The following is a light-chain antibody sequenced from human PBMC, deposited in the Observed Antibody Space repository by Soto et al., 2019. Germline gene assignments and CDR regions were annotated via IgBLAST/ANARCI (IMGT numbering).Light chain of an antibody. CDR3: SSYTSTSAVV. V-gene: IGLV2-14*01. CDR2: DVS. Sequence: QSALTQPASVSGSPGQSITISCTGTSSDVGGYNYVSWYHQHPGKAPKLMIYDVSNRPSGVSNRFSGSKSDNTASLAISGLQAEDEADYYCSSYTSTSAVVFGGGTTLTVL. CDR1: SSDVGGYNY. J-gene: IGLJ2*01.